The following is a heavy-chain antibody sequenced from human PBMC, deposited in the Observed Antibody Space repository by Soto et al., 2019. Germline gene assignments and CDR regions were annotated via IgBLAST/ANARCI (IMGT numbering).Heavy chain of an antibody. CDR2: ISSSGSTI. Sequence: GGSLRLSCAASGFTFSSYEMNWVRQAPGKGLEWVSYISSSGSTIYYADSVKGRFTISRDNAKNSLYLQMNSLRAEDTAVYYCARQATKDGMDVWGQGTTVTVSS. V-gene: IGHV3-48*03. J-gene: IGHJ6*02. CDR3: ARQATKDGMDV. D-gene: IGHD1-26*01. CDR1: GFTFSSYE.